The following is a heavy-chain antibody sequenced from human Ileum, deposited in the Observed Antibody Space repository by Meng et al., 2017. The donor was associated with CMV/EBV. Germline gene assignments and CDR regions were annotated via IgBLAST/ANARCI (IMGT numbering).Heavy chain of an antibody. Sequence: GGSLRLSCAASRFTFSSYAMSWVRQAPGKGLEWVSVIYSGSNATRYADSVKGRFTISRDNSKNTLYLQMASLRAEDTALYYCANSAGSWAHNYWGLGTLVTVSS. CDR2: IYSGSNAT. CDR1: RFTFSSYA. J-gene: IGHJ4*02. D-gene: IGHD2-15*01. CDR3: ANSAGSWAHNY. V-gene: IGHV3-23*03.